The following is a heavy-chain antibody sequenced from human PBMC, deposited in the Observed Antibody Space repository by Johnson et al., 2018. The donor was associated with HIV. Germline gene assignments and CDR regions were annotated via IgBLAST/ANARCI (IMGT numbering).Heavy chain of an antibody. D-gene: IGHD6-13*01. V-gene: IGHV3-11*04. CDR3: AKDFGSSSWHAFDV. Sequence: QLMLVESGGGLVKPGGSLRLSCAASGFTFSDYYMSWIRQTPGKGLEWVSYISSSGTTVSNAASVKGPFSISRDNAKQSLYLQMNNLRAEDTSVYYCAKDFGSSSWHAFDVWGQGTMVTVSS. CDR1: GFTFSDYY. J-gene: IGHJ3*01. CDR2: ISSSGTTV.